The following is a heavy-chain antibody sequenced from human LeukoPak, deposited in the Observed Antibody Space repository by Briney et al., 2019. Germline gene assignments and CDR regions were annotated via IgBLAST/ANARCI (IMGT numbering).Heavy chain of an antibody. D-gene: IGHD6-19*01. CDR3: TSPSTGYSSGWATSTLDY. J-gene: IGHJ4*02. CDR1: GFTFSGSA. V-gene: IGHV3-73*01. Sequence: GESLKISCAASGFTFSGSAMHWVRQASGKGLEWVGRIRSKANSYATAYAASVKGRFTISRDDSKNTAYLQMNSLKTEDTAVYYCTSPSTGYSSGWATSTLDYWGQGTLVTVSS. CDR2: IRSKANSYAT.